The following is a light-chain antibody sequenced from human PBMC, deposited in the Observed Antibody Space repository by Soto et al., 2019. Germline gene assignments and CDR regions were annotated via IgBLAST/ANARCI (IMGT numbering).Light chain of an antibody. CDR3: QQFNNYPLT. Sequence: DVQMTQSPSSVSASVGDRVTITCRASQSFSTYLAWYQQKPGKVPKLLISGISTLQSGVPSRFSGSGSGTDFTLTISSLQPEDFATYYCQQFNNYPLTFGGGTKVDIK. V-gene: IGKV1-27*01. CDR2: GIS. J-gene: IGKJ4*01. CDR1: QSFSTY.